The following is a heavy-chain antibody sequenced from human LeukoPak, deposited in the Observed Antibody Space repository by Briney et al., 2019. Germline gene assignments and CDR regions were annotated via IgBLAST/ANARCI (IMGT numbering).Heavy chain of an antibody. J-gene: IGHJ4*02. D-gene: IGHD3-10*01. CDR3: ARGFSYYGSGSYGDY. CDR2: ISAYNGNT. V-gene: IGHV1-18*01. Sequence: ASVKVSCKASGYTFTSYGISWVRQAPGQGLEWMGWISAYNGNTNYAQKLQGRVTMTTDTSTSTAYMELRSLRSDDAAVYYCARGFSYYGSGSYGDYWGQGTLVTVSS. CDR1: GYTFTSYG.